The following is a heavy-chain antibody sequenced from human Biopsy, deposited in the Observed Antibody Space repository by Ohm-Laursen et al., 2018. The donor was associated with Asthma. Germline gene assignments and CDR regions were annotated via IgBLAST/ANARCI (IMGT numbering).Heavy chain of an antibody. J-gene: IGHJ4*02. V-gene: IGHV3-64D*08. D-gene: IGHD2-21*01. CDR3: VKDRSSCYYYFDD. CDR1: GFTFSSYS. Sequence: SLRLSCAASGFTFSSYSMHWVRQAPGRGPEYVSVIATDGSNKFYADSVKGRFTVSRDNSKHTLYLHMTGLRADDTCVYYCVKDRSSCYYYFDDWGQGAQVTVSP. CDR2: IATDGSNK.